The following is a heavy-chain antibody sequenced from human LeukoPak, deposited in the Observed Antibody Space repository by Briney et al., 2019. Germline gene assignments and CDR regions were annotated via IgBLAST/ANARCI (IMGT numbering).Heavy chain of an antibody. CDR3: SRLSANSSAYFFYY. J-gene: IGHJ4*02. Sequence: PGGPLRLSCAASGFTVGSNYMSWVRQAPGKGLEWVSIIYRGGSTNYADSVKGRFTISRDTSKNTLYLQMNSLRAEDTAVYYFSRLSANSSAYFFYYWGQGTLVTVSS. CDR2: IYRGGST. D-gene: IGHD3-22*01. CDR1: GFTVGSNY. V-gene: IGHV3-66*04.